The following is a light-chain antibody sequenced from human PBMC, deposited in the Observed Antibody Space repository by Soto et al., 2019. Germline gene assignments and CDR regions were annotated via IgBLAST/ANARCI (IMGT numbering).Light chain of an antibody. Sequence: QSALTQPASVSGSPGQSITISCTGTSSDVGNYNLVSWYQHHPGTAPKLMVYEVTKRPSGVSSRFSGSKSGNTASLTISGLLSEDEADYYCCSAANSPSAVVFGGGTKLTV. J-gene: IGLJ2*01. CDR1: SSDVGNYNL. CDR2: EVT. V-gene: IGLV2-23*02. CDR3: CSAANSPSAVV.